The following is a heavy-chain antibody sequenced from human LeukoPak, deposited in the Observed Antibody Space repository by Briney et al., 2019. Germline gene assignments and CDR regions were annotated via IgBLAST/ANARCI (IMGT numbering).Heavy chain of an antibody. CDR1: DSPSVDMS. D-gene: IGHD3-22*01. Sequence: PEAPSLTPTQPLDSPSVDMSCSSSATLQEGIRPNPNLSYSGITNYNPSLKSRVTISVDPSKNQFSLKLRSMTAADSAVYYSARADSATSGYYPHHLDYWGQGTLVTVSS. CDR3: ARADSATSGYYPHHLDY. J-gene: IGHJ4*02. CDR2: LSYSGIT. V-gene: IGHV4-59*01.